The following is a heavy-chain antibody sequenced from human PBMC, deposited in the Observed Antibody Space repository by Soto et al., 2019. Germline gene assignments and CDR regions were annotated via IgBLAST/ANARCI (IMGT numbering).Heavy chain of an antibody. V-gene: IGHV4-31*03. CDR2: IYYSGST. J-gene: IGHJ5*02. Sequence: QVQLQESGPGLVKPSQTLSLTCTVSGGSISSVGYYWSWIRQHPGKGLEWIGYIYYSGSTYYNPSLKSRVTISVDTSKNQFSLKLSSVTAADTAVYYCARVRYCSGGSCYPRFDPWGQGTLVTVSS. D-gene: IGHD2-15*01. CDR3: ARVRYCSGGSCYPRFDP. CDR1: GGSISSVGYY.